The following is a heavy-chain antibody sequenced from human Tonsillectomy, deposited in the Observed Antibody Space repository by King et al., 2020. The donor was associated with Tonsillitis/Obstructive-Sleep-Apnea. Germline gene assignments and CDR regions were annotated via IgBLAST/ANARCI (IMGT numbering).Heavy chain of an antibody. CDR2: IYSGGST. V-gene: IGHV3-53*01. D-gene: IGHD3-16*01. CDR1: GFTVSSNY. Sequence: VQLVESGGGLIQPGGSLRLSCAASGFTVSSNYMSWVRQAPGKGLEWVSVIYSGGSTYYADSVKGRFTISRDNSKNTLYLQMNSLRAEDTAVYYCARVVRAPEDYRGWYFDLWGRGTLVTVSS. J-gene: IGHJ2*01. CDR3: ARVVRAPEDYRGWYFDL.